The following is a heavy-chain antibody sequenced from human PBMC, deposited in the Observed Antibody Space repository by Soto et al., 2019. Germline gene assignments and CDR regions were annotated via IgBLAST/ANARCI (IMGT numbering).Heavy chain of an antibody. CDR1: GGSISSSSYY. V-gene: IGHV4-39*01. CDR3: ARLTLGYCSGGSCYPTGPSYYFDY. J-gene: IGHJ4*02. Sequence: QLQLQESGPGLVKPSETLSLTCTVSGGSISSSSYYWGWLRQPPGKGLEWIGSIYYSGSTYYNPSLKRRVTISVDTSKNQFSLQLSSVTAADTAVYYCARLTLGYCSGGSCYPTGPSYYFDYWGQGTLVTVSS. CDR2: IYYSGST. D-gene: IGHD2-15*01.